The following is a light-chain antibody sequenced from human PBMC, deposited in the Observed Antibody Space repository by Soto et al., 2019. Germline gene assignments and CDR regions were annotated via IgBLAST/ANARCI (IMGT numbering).Light chain of an antibody. CDR1: SSDVGGYNH. Sequence: QSALTQPASVSGSPGQSITISCTGTSSDVGGYNHVSWYQQHPGKAPKLMIYDVSNRPSGVSNRFSGSKSGNTASLTISGLQAEDEADYYCSSYTRRSTVVFGGGTQLTVL. V-gene: IGLV2-14*03. CDR2: DVS. CDR3: SSYTRRSTVV. J-gene: IGLJ3*02.